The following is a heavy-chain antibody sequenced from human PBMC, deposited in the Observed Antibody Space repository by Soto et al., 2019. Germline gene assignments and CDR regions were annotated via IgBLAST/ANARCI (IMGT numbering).Heavy chain of an antibody. CDR2: ISSGGIYI. J-gene: IGHJ5*02. D-gene: IGHD1-26*01. CDR3: TRDQGGSYDSWFDP. V-gene: IGHV3-21*06. Sequence: EVQVVESGGGLVNPGGSLRLSCSFTFSMYSMNWVRQAPGKGLEWVASISSGGIYIKYADSVKGRFTIIRDNAKNSVSLQMNSLKVEDTALYYCTRDQGGSYDSWFDPWGQGTQVIVSS. CDR1: FTFSMYS.